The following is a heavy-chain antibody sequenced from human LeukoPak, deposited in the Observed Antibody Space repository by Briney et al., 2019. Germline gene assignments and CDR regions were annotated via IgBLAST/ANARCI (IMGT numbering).Heavy chain of an antibody. CDR2: INPNSGGT. V-gene: IGHV1-2*02. J-gene: IGHJ4*02. Sequence: ASVKVSCKASGYTFTSYDINWVRQATGQGLEWMGWINPNSGGTNYAQKFQGRVTMTRDTSISTAYMELSRLRSDDTAVYYCARDTAMVHWGQGTLVTVSS. D-gene: IGHD5-18*01. CDR1: GYTFTSYD. CDR3: ARDTAMVH.